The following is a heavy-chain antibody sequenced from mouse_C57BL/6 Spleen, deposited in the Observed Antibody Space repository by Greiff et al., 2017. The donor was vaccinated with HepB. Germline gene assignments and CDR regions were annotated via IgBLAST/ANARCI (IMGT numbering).Heavy chain of an antibody. Sequence: DVHLVESGGGLVQPGGSLKLSCAASGFTFSDYYMYWVRQTPEKRLEWVAYISNGGGSTYYPDTVTGRFTISRDNAKNTLYLQMSRLKSEDTAMYYCARDYDSSWCAYWGQGTLVTVSA. CDR3: ARDYDSSWCAY. CDR1: GFTFSDYY. CDR2: ISNGGGST. V-gene: IGHV5-12*01. D-gene: IGHD2-4*01. J-gene: IGHJ3*01.